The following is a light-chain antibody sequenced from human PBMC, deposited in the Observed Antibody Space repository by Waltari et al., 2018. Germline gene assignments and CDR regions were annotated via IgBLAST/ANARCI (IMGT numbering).Light chain of an antibody. CDR3: TSYTSGSTPL. Sequence: QSALTQPASVSGSPGQSITISCTGTSSDVGGYNYVSWYQQHPGKAPKPMIFDVSNRPSGVSIRFSGSKSGNAASLTVSGLQAEDEADYYCTSYTSGSTPLFGGGTQLTVL. CDR2: DVS. J-gene: IGLJ7*01. V-gene: IGLV2-14*01. CDR1: SSDVGGYNY.